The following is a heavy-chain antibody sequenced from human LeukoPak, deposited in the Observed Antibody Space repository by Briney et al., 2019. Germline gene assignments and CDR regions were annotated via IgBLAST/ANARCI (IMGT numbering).Heavy chain of an antibody. CDR1: GGSISSSSYY. CDR3: ARQFCGGDCYSYSFDY. CDR2: IYYSGST. V-gene: IGHV4-39*01. J-gene: IGHJ4*02. Sequence: SETLSLTCTVSGGSISSSSYYWGWIRQPLGKGLEWIGSIYYSGSTYYNPSLKSRVTISVDTSKNQFSLKLSSVTAADTAVYYCARQFCGGDCYSYSFDYWGQGTLVTVSS. D-gene: IGHD2-21*02.